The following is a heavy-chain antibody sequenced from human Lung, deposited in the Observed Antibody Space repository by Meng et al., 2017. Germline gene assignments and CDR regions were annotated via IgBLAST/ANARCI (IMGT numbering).Heavy chain of an antibody. Sequence: QVQLVQSGAEVKKPGSSVKVACKTSGDSFSTQTFSWVRQAPGQGLEWMGGLIAVFDQTNAAPRFKDRVTFSADESTSTAYMELSSLTFDDTAVYFCARGRRNEPLFDYWGQGTLVTVSS. V-gene: IGHV1-69*13. CDR3: ARGRRNEPLFDY. CDR1: GDSFSTQT. CDR2: LIAVFDQT. J-gene: IGHJ4*02. D-gene: IGHD1-14*01.